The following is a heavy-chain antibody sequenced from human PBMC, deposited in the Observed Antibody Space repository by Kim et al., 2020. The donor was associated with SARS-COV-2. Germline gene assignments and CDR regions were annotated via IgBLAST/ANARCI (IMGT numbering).Heavy chain of an antibody. CDR3: ARDWYSSSWYVLYNWFDP. V-gene: IGHV4-39*07. Sequence: SETLSLTCTVSGGSISSSSYYWGWIRQPPGKGLEWIGSIYYSGSTYYNPSLKSRVTISVDTSKNQFSLKLSSVTAADTAVYYCARDWYSSSWYVLYNWFDPWGQGTLVTVSS. J-gene: IGHJ5*02. D-gene: IGHD6-13*01. CDR2: IYYSGST. CDR1: GGSISSSSYY.